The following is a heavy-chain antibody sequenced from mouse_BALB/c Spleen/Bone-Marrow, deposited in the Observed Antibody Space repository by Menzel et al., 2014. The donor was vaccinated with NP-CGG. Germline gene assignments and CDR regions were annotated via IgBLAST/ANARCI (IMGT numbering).Heavy chain of an antibody. V-gene: IGHV1S81*02. CDR3: TRSGPGFAY. CDR1: GYTFTSYF. CDR2: INPSSGGT. Sequence: QVQLKDSGAELVKPGASVKLSCKASGYTFTSYFLYWVKQRPGQGLEWIGEINPSSGGTNFNEKFKSKATLTIDKSSSTVYMQLSSLTSEDSAVYYCTRSGPGFAYWDQGTLVTVSA. J-gene: IGHJ3*01.